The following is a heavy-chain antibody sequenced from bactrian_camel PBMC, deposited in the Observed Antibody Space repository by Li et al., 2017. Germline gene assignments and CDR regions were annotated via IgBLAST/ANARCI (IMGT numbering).Heavy chain of an antibody. V-gene: IGHV3S53*01. CDR2: GWSGEE. D-gene: IGHD2*01. Sequence: HVQLVESGGASVQAGGSLRLSRAASGYSGRAYKMGWFRQVSGKEREGVATGWSGEETYAETVKGRFTIVRDYANSRIYLQMTNLKPEDTAMYHCASRRDGGGLPACMIVIQSIGEIPAWEYTNRGQGTQVTVS. J-gene: IGHJ4*01. CDR1: GYSGRAYK. CDR3: ASRRDGGGLPACMIVIQSIGEIPAWEYTN.